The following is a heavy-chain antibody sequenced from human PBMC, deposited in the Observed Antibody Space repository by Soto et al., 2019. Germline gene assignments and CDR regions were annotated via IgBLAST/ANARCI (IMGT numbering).Heavy chain of an antibody. CDR3: AREQKYYDRSGYYYFDY. Sequence: ASVKVSCKASGYTFTGYYMHWVRQAPGQGLEWMGWINPNSGSTNYAQKFQGWGTMTRDTSISTAYMELSRLRSDDTVVYYCAREQKYYDRSGYYYFDYWGQGTLVTVSS. D-gene: IGHD3-22*01. V-gene: IGHV1-2*04. CDR1: GYTFTGYY. J-gene: IGHJ4*02. CDR2: INPNSGST.